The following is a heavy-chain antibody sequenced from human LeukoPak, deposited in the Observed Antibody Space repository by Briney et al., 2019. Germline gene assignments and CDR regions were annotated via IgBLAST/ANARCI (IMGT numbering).Heavy chain of an antibody. J-gene: IGHJ4*02. CDR3: ARDPCHGTLDY. Sequence: GGSLRLTCTDSESTFSNYWMSWVRQAPGKGLEWVANIKQDGTEEYYVDSVRGRFSISKDNAKNSLYLQMNSLRAEDTAVYYCARDPCHGTLDYWGQGALVTVSS. CDR2: IKQDGTEE. V-gene: IGHV3-7*03. CDR1: ESTFSNYW. D-gene: IGHD2-2*01.